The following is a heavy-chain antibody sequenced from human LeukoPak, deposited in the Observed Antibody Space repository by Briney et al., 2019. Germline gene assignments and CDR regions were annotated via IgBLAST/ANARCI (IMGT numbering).Heavy chain of an antibody. CDR1: GYTFTTYY. D-gene: IGHD3-16*01. J-gene: IGHJ4*02. CDR2: INPSAGNT. CDR3: VREASGGYFDY. Sequence: ASVKVSCKASGYTFTTYYMNWVRQAPGQGLEWMGTINPSAGNTNYAQSFQGRVTMTRDTSTSTVYMELTSLTPEDTAVYYCVREASGGYFDYWGQGTQVTVSS. V-gene: IGHV1-46*01.